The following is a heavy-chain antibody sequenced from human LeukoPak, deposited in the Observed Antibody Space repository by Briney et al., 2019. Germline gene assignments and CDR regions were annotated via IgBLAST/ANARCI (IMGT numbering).Heavy chain of an antibody. V-gene: IGHV4-39*07. D-gene: IGHD1-14*01. J-gene: IGHJ6*03. CDR1: GGSISSGTYC. CDR2: IYHSGST. Sequence: SETLSLTCTVSGGSISSGTYCWGWIRQPPGKGLEWIGGIYHSGSTYCNPSLKSRVTISVDTSKNQFSLRLSSLTAADTALYYCARDRKYYYHMDVWGKGTTVTVSS. CDR3: ARDRKYYYHMDV.